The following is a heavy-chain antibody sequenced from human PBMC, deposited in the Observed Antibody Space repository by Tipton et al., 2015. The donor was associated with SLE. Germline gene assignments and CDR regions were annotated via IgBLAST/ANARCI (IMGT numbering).Heavy chain of an antibody. CDR2: IYYSGST. CDR1: GGSISSYY. V-gene: IGHV4-39*02. J-gene: IGHJ4*02. CDR3: ARDLWLYYYDSTEAFDY. D-gene: IGHD3-22*01. Sequence: TLSLTCTVPGGSISSYYWSWIRQPPGKGLEWIGSIYYSGSTYYNPSLKSRVTISVDTSKNQFSLKLSSVTAADTAVYYCARDLWLYYYDSTEAFDYWGQGTLVTVSS.